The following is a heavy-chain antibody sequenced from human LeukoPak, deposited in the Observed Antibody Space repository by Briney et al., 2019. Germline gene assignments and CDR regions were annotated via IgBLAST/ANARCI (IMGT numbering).Heavy chain of an antibody. V-gene: IGHV1-18*01. CDR3: ARAPFWSGPPAPPPNWFDP. D-gene: IGHD3-3*01. CDR2: ISAYNGNT. CDR1: GYTFTSYG. J-gene: IGHJ5*02. Sequence: ASVKVSCKASGYTFTSYGISWVRQAPGQGLEWMGWISAYNGNTNYAQKLQGRVTMTTDTSTSTAYMELRSLRSDDTAVYYCARAPFWSGPPAPPPNWFDPWGQGTLVTVSS.